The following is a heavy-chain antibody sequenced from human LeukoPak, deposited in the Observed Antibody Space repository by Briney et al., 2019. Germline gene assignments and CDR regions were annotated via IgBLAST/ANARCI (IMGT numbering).Heavy chain of an antibody. CDR3: AREGGMVRGVMYYYYYGMDV. D-gene: IGHD3-10*01. J-gene: IGHJ6*02. V-gene: IGHV3-30-3*01. CDR1: GFTFSSYA. Sequence: GGSLRLSCAASGFTFSSYAMHWVRQAPGKGLEWVAVISYDGSNKYYADSVKGRFTISRDNSKNTLYLQMNGLRAEDTAVYYCAREGGMVRGVMYYYYYGMDVWGQGTTVTVSS. CDR2: ISYDGSNK.